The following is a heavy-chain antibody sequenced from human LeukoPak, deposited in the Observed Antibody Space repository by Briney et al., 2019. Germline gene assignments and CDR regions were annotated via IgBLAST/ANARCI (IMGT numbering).Heavy chain of an antibody. Sequence: GGSLRLSLAASGFTFDDYTMHWVRQAPGKGLEWVSLISWDGGSTYYADSVKGRFTISRDNSKNSLYLQMNSLRTEDTALYYCAKGVGATYYYYMDVWGKGTTVTVSS. D-gene: IGHD1-26*01. CDR1: GFTFDDYT. V-gene: IGHV3-43*01. J-gene: IGHJ6*03. CDR3: AKGVGATYYYYMDV. CDR2: ISWDGGST.